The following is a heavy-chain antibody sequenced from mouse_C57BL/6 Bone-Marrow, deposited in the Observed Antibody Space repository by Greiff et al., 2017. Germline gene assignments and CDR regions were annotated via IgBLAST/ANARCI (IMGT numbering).Heavy chain of an antibody. Sequence: VQRVESGAELARPGASVKLSCKASGYTFTSYGISWVKPRTGLGLEWIGEIYPRSGNTYYNEMFTGKATLIADKSYSTAYMELRSLTSEDSTVYVCAREVTTGVEYDCGYWGQGTTLTVSA. J-gene: IGHJ2*01. V-gene: IGHV1-81*01. CDR2: IYPRSGNT. CDR3: AREVTTGVEYDCGY. D-gene: IGHD1-1*01. CDR1: GYTFTSYG.